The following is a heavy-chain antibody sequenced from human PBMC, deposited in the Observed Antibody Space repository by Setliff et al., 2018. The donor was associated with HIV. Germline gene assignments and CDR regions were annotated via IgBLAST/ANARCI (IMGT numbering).Heavy chain of an antibody. D-gene: IGHD6-19*01. CDR3: ARERRVAMADGTDF. CDR1: GYTFTSYA. Sequence: ASVKVSCKASGYTFTSYAMHWVRQAPGQRLEWMGWINAGNGNTKYSQKFQGRVTITTDTSTSTAYMELRSLRSDDTAVYYCARERRVAMADGTDFWGQGTLVTVSS. CDR2: INAGNGNT. V-gene: IGHV1-3*01. J-gene: IGHJ4*02.